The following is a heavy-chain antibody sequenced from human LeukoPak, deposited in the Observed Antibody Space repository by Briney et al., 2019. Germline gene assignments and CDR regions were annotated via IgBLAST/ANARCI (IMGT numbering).Heavy chain of an antibody. CDR2: INPNSGGT. V-gene: IGHV1-2*04. CDR1: GYTFTGYY. Sequence: ASVKVSCKASGYTFTGYYMHWVRQAPGQGLEWMGWINPNSGGTNYAQKFQGWVTMTRDTSISTAYMELSRLRSDDTAVYYCARGAFGYSGYDFGLDYWGQGTLVTVSS. D-gene: IGHD5-12*01. J-gene: IGHJ4*02. CDR3: ARGAFGYSGYDFGLDY.